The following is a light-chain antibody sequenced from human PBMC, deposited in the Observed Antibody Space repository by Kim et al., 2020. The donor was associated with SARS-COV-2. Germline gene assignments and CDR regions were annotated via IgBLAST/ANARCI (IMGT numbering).Light chain of an antibody. CDR1: SSDVGGYNY. CDR2: DVS. Sequence: QSALTQPVSVSGSPGQSITISCTGTSSDVGGYNYVSWYQQHPGKAPKLMIYDVSNRPSGVSNRFSGSKSGNTASLTISGLQAEDEADYYCSSYTSSSTLEFGGGTQLTVL. J-gene: IGLJ2*01. CDR3: SSYTSSSTLE. V-gene: IGLV2-14*03.